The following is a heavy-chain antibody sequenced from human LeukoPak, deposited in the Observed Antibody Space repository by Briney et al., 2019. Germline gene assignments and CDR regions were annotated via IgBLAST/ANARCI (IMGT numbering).Heavy chain of an antibody. V-gene: IGHV3-48*03. CDR2: ISNTGSTI. J-gene: IGHJ4*02. CDR3: ARRRLPRDY. CDR1: GFTFSSYE. Sequence: PGGSLRLSCAASGFTFSSYEMNWVRQAPGKGLEWASYISNTGSTIYYADSVKGRFTISRDNAKNSLYLQMNSLRAEDTAVYYCARRRLPRDYWGQGTLVTVSS. D-gene: IGHD2-15*01.